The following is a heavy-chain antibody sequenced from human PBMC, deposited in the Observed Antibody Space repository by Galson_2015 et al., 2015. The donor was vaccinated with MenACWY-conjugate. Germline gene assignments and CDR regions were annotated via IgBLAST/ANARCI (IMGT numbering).Heavy chain of an antibody. CDR2: IHYSGST. CDR3: ARWVAVKMIEY. CDR1: GASISTDY. D-gene: IGHD6-19*01. V-gene: IGHV4-59*01. Sequence: ETLSLTCSVSGASISTDYWSWIRQPPGKGLEWIGYIHYSGSTKYNPSLKTRITMSLDTSENQFSLKLSSVTAADTAVYYRARWVAVKMIEYCGQGTLVTVSS. J-gene: IGHJ4*01.